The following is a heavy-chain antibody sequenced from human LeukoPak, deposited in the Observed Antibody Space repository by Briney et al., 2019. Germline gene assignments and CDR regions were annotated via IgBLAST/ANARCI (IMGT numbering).Heavy chain of an antibody. V-gene: IGHV3-11*01. Sequence: GGSLRLSCTASGFTFSDYYMSWIRRAPGKELEWVSYISSGDSTIYYAASVKGRFTMYRDNDKNSLYLQMNSLRAEDTAVYYCARDLGSVYWGQGTLVTVSS. CDR1: GFTFSDYY. D-gene: IGHD3-10*01. CDR3: ARDLGSVY. J-gene: IGHJ4*02. CDR2: ISSGDSTI.